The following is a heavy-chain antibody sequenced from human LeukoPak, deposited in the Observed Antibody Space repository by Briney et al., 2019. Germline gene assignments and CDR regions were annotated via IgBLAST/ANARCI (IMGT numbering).Heavy chain of an antibody. Sequence: SETLSLTCTVSGGSISSYYRSWIRQPPGKGLEWIGYIYYSGSTNYNPSLKSRVTISVDTSKNQFSLKLSSVTAADTAVYYCARHILAYCGGDCYSGFDYWGQGALVTVSS. CDR1: GGSISSYY. D-gene: IGHD2-21*02. V-gene: IGHV4-59*08. CDR2: IYYSGST. J-gene: IGHJ4*02. CDR3: ARHILAYCGGDCYSGFDY.